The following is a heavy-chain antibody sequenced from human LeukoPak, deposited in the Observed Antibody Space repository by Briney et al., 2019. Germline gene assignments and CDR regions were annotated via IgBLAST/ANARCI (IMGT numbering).Heavy chain of an antibody. CDR1: GGSISSGSYY. CDR2: IYTSGST. J-gene: IGHJ6*03. CDR3: ARAISSRIAAAADYYYYYMDV. D-gene: IGHD6-13*01. V-gene: IGHV4-61*02. Sequence: SETLSLTCTVSGGSISSGSYYWSWIRQPAGKGLEWIGRIYTSGSTNYNPSLKSRVTISVDTSKNQFSLKLSSVTAADTAVYYCARAISSRIAAAADYYYYYMDVWGQGTLVTVSS.